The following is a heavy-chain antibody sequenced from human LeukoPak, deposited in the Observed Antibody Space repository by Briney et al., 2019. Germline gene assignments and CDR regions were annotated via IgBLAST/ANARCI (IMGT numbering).Heavy chain of an antibody. CDR3: AKDGYYYDSSGENFDY. J-gene: IGHJ4*02. CDR1: GFTFSSYA. CDR2: ISGSGGST. V-gene: IGHV3-23*01. D-gene: IGHD3-22*01. Sequence: GGSLRLSCAASGFTFSSYAMSWVRQAPGKGLEWVSAISGSGGSTYYADSVKGRFTISRDNSKNTLYLQMNSLRAEDTAVYYCAKDGYYYDSSGENFDYWGQGTLVTVPS.